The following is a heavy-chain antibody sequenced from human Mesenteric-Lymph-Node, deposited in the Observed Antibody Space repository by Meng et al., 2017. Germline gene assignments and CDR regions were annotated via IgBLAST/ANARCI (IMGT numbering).Heavy chain of an antibody. Sequence: LSLTCAASGFTFSSYAMSWVRQAPGKGLEWVSAVSASGYTTYYADSVRGRFTISRDNSKNTLYVQMNSLRAEDTAVYYCAKDATPPGTSGWYPVYFDYWGQGTLVTVSS. CDR3: AKDATPPGTSGWYPVYFDY. D-gene: IGHD6-19*01. CDR1: GFTFSSYA. CDR2: VSASGYTT. J-gene: IGHJ4*02. V-gene: IGHV3-23*01.